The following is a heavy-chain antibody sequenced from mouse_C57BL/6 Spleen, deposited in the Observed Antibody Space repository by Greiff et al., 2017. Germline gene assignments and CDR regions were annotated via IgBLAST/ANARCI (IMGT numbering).Heavy chain of an antibody. Sequence: VQLQQSGPELVKPGASVKISCKASGYAFSSSWMNWVKQRPGKGLEWIGRIYPGDGDTNYNGKFKGKATLTADKSSSTAYMQLSSLTSEDSAVYFCASPYPYYCDYWGQGTTLTVSS. CDR2: IYPGDGDT. CDR1: GYAFSSSW. V-gene: IGHV1-82*01. CDR3: ASPYPYYCDY. J-gene: IGHJ2*01. D-gene: IGHD5-1-1*01.